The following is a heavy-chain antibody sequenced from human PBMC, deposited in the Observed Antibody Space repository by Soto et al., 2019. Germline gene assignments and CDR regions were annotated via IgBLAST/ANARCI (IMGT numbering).Heavy chain of an antibody. Sequence: QVQLVESGGGLVQPGGSLRLSCAASGFSFSDSYMSWVRQAPGKGLEWVSYISGTSGYTGYADSVKGRFTISRDNAKNSLYLQMNSLRVGDTAVYYCARDRGGYGPPDVWGQGTTVTVSS. CDR1: GFSFSDSY. V-gene: IGHV3-11*06. D-gene: IGHD3-10*01. CDR3: ARDRGGYGPPDV. CDR2: ISGTSGYT. J-gene: IGHJ6*02.